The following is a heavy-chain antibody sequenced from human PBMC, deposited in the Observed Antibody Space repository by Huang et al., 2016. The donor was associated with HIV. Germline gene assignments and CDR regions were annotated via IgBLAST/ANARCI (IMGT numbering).Heavy chain of an antibody. D-gene: IGHD6-13*01. Sequence: SGASLTLSCSASGFPFSAYGLGWVRQAPGKGLGLVSFIRYDGNNDYLIGSVKGRFTISRDNSNNTLYLRMNSLRPEDTAVYYCVKERGSSRARSSFDFWGQGTSVIVSS. V-gene: IGHV3-30*02. CDR3: VKERGSSRARSSFDF. CDR2: IRYDGNND. J-gene: IGHJ3*01. CDR1: GFPFSAYG.